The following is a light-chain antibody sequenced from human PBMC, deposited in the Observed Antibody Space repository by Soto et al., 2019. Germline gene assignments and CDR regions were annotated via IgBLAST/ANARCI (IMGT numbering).Light chain of an antibody. CDR1: QTVINNY. CDR2: DAS. V-gene: IGKV3-20*01. J-gene: IGKJ4*01. Sequence: EVVLSRCPGTLSLSPGEIATLSCRASQTVINNYLAWYQQKPGQAPRLLIYDASSRATGIPDRFSGGGSGTDFTLTISRLEPEDFAVYYCQQFSSYPLTFGGGTKVDIK. CDR3: QQFSSYPLT.